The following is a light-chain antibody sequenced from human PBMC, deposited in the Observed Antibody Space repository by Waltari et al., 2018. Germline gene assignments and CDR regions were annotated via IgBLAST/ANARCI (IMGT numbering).Light chain of an antibody. CDR1: QSTNNQ. V-gene: IGKV1-39*01. CDR3: QQSYSFPYT. CDR2: AAS. J-gene: IGKJ2*01. Sequence: DIQMTQSPSSLSASLGDRVTITCRASQSTNNQINWYQQEAGKAPNLLIYAASSLQSGVPSRFSGSGSGTDFTLIISSLQAEDFATYYCQQSYSFPYTFGQGTKLEIK.